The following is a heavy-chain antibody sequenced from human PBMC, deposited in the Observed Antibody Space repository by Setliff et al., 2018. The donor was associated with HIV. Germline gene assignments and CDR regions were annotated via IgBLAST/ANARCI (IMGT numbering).Heavy chain of an antibody. CDR3: VKDVLKFWSGSGALDF. CDR1: GFTFNSYG. J-gene: IGHJ4*02. D-gene: IGHD3-3*01. CDR2: IWYDASKK. V-gene: IGHV3-33*06. Sequence: GGSLRLSCAASGFTFNSYGIHWVRQAPGKGLEWVALIWYDASKKEYSDSVKGRFNILRDDSKKTAYLQMNSLRDEDTAVYYCVKDVLKFWSGSGALDFWGPGTLVTVSS.